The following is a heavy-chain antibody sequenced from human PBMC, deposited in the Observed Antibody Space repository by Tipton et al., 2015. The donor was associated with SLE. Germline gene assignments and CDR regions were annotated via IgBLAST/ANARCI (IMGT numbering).Heavy chain of an antibody. V-gene: IGHV4-61*08. CDR2: IYYSGST. CDR3: ARDRRADV. Sequence: TLSLTCTVSGGSITNGDYYWHWIRQPPGKGLEWIGYIYYSGSTNYNPSLKSRVTISVDTSKNQFSLKLSSVTAADTAVYYCARDRRADVWGQGTTVTVSS. J-gene: IGHJ6*02. CDR1: GGSITNGDYY.